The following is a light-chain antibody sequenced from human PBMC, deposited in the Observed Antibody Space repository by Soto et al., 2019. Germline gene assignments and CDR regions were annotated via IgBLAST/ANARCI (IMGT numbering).Light chain of an antibody. CDR2: EDN. V-gene: IGLV6-57*04. CDR3: QSYDSSSQYVV. CDR1: SCSIASNY. Sequence: NFMLTQPHSVSESPGKTVAISCTRSSCSIASNYVQWYQQRPGSAPTTVIYEDNQRPSGVPDRFSGSIDSSSNSASLTISGLKTKDEADYYCQSYDSSSQYVVFGGGTKLTVL. J-gene: IGLJ2*01.